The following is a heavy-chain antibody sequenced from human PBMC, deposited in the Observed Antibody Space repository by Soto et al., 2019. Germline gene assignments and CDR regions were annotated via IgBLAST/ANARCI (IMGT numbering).Heavy chain of an antibody. CDR1: SGPDRSHN. D-gene: IGHD4-17*01. Sequence: QVQLQQSGPRLVKPSETLSLTCTVSSGPDRSHNWGWIRQPPGRGLEWIGYVYYTGDTAYNPSLRGRVTTSAATPTHDTYLPRSSVTAAVTAVEYWVRQGIDYLHAPVDVWGQGPTVRVPS. J-gene: IGHJ6*02. CDR3: VRQGIDYLHAPVDV. CDR2: VYYTGDT. V-gene: IGHV4-59*08.